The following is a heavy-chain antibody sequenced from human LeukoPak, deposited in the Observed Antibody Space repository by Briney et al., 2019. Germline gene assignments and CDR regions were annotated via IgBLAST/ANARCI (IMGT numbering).Heavy chain of an antibody. CDR2: VNHSGST. V-gene: IGHV4-34*01. CDR1: GGSFSGYY. CDR3: ASPGYSYGNYYYYGMDV. J-gene: IGHJ6*02. Sequence: SETLSLTCAVYGGSFSGYYWSWIRQPPGKGLEWIGEVNHSGSTNYNPSLKSRVTISVDTSKNQFSLKLSSVTAADTAVYYCASPGYSYGNYYYYGMDVWGQGTTVTVS. D-gene: IGHD5-18*01.